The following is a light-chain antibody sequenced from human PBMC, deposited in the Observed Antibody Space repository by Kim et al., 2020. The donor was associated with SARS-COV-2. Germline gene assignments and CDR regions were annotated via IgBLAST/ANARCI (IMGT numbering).Light chain of an antibody. CDR3: QQDDMLPYI. J-gene: IGKJ2*01. V-gene: IGKV1-33*01. Sequence: DIQLTQSPSSLSASVGDRVTITCQASQAINNFLSWYQQKAGKAPKLLIYDASDLETGVPSRFSGSGSGTDFTLTISSLQPEDIATYYCQQDDMLPYIFGQGTKLEI. CDR2: DAS. CDR1: QAINNF.